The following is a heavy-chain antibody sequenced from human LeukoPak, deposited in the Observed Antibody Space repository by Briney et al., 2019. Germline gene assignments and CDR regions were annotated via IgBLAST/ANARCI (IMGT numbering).Heavy chain of an antibody. V-gene: IGHV3-66*01. CDR1: GFTFSSYA. J-gene: IGHJ3*02. D-gene: IGHD5-18*01. CDR2: IYSGGSI. CDR3: ARDGGYSYGDAFDI. Sequence: GGSLRLSCAASGFTFSSYAMSWVRQAPGKGLEWVSVIYSGGSIYYADSVKGRFTISRDNSKNTLYLQMNSLRAEDTAVYYCARDGGYSYGDAFDIWGQGTMVTVSS.